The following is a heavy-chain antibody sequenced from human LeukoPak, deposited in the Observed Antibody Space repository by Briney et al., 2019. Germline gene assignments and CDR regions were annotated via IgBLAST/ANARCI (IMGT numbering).Heavy chain of an antibody. V-gene: IGHV4-39*07. CDR2: IYYSGST. D-gene: IGHD6-13*01. Sequence: PSETLSLTCTVSDGSISTYYWGWIRQPPGKGLEWIGSIYYSGSTYYNPSLKSRVTVSVDTSKNQFSLKLSSVTAADTAVYYCASRTVAAAGTGYYFDYWGQGTLVTVSS. CDR1: DGSISTYY. J-gene: IGHJ4*02. CDR3: ASRTVAAAGTGYYFDY.